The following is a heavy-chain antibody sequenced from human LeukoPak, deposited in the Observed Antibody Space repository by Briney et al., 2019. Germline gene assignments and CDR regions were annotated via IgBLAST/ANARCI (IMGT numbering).Heavy chain of an antibody. CDR2: ITPIISYI. V-gene: IGHV3-21*01. J-gene: IGHJ4*02. CDR3: ARLRRTSDSSGYYYYYDY. CDR1: APGFSSFS. Sequence: GRSPRLSWAASAPGFSSFSFNSISQAPGKCLEWVSSITPIISYIYCADSVRGRFTIDRENAKNSLYLQMNSLRAEDTAVYYCARLRRTSDSSGYYYYYDYWGQGTLVTVSS. D-gene: IGHD3-22*01.